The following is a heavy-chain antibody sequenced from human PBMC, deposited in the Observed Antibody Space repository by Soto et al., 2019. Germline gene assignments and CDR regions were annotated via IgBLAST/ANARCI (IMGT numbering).Heavy chain of an antibody. Sequence: EVQLVETGGGLIQPGGSLRLSCAASGFTVSSNYMSWVRQAPGKGLEWVSVIYSGGSTYYADSVKGRFTISRDNSKNTLYLQRSSLRAEDTAVYYCARDAPIADGPYYYGMDVWGQGTTVTVSS. CDR2: IYSGGST. CDR1: GFTVSSNY. D-gene: IGHD6-13*01. V-gene: IGHV3-53*02. CDR3: ARDAPIADGPYYYGMDV. J-gene: IGHJ6*02.